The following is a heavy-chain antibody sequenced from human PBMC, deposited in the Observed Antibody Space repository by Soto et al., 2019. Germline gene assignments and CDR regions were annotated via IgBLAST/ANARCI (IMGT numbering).Heavy chain of an antibody. D-gene: IGHD1-1*01. J-gene: IGHJ4*02. V-gene: IGHV4-31*03. CDR2: IYYSGST. Sequence: SETLSLTCTVSGGSISSGGYYWSWIRQHPGKGLEWTGYIYYSGSTYYNPSLKSRVTISVDTSKNQFSLKLSSVTAADTAVYYCARDYNNVLDYWGQGTLVTVSS. CDR1: GGSISSGGYY. CDR3: ARDYNNVLDY.